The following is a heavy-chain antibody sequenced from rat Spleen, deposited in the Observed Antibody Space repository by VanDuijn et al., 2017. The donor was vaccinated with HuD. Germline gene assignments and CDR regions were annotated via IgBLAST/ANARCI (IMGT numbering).Heavy chain of an antibody. CDR1: GFSLSNYG. CDR3: ARSDFSRPYYFDY. CDR2: IWGNGNA. J-gene: IGHJ2*01. Sequence: QVQLKESGPGLVKPSLTLSLTCTVSGFSLSNYGVFWVRQPPGKGLEWMGVIWGNGNANYNSALKSRLSISRDTSKSQVFLKMNNLQTEDTAMYFCARSDFSRPYYFDYWGQGVMVTVSS. D-gene: IGHD1-2*01. V-gene: IGHV2S61*01.